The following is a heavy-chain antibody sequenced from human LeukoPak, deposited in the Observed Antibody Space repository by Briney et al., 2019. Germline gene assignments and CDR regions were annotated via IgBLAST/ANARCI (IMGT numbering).Heavy chain of an antibody. V-gene: IGHV3-23*01. CDR3: VRGRVNGYNSFDY. D-gene: IGHD5-24*01. Sequence: GSLRLSCAASGFTFSSYAMSWVRQAPGKGLEWVSAISGSGGSTYYADSVKGRFTISRDNSRNTVYLQMNSLRAEDTAIYYCVRGRVNGYNSFDYWGQGTLVTVSS. CDR1: GFTFSSYA. CDR2: ISGSGGST. J-gene: IGHJ4*02.